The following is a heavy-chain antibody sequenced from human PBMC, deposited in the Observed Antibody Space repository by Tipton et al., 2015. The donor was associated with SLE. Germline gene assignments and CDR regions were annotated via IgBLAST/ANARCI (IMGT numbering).Heavy chain of an antibody. CDR3: ARGVGRSCHDSEFDH. J-gene: IGHJ4*02. CDR1: GFTFSIYA. D-gene: IGHD5-12*01. CDR2: IYRGGRT. Sequence: SLRLSCAASGFTFSIYAMHWVRQAPGKGLEWVAVIYRGGRTNNADSVKGRFTISRDSSKNTLFLQMDSLRPEDTAVYYCARGVGRSCHDSEFDHLGQGTLVTVSS. V-gene: IGHV3-30*14.